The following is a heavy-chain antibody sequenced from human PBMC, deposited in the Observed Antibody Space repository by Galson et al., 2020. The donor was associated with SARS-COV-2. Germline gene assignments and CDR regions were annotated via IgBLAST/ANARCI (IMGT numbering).Heavy chain of an antibody. CDR2: LFYGVTT. CDR3: ARVTDYSICWNFDYCGMDV. Sequence: AWDPLSLPCFVSPVSLSSSLYYCRRIRQSPVKRLAWTGALFYGVTTYYNPSLKHRVPISVDTSKNQFSLRLSSVTAADTAVYYCARVTDYSICWNFDYCGMDVWGQGTTGTVSS. J-gene: IGHJ6*02. D-gene: IGHD6-13*01. CDR1: PVSLSSSLYY. V-gene: IGHV4-39*07.